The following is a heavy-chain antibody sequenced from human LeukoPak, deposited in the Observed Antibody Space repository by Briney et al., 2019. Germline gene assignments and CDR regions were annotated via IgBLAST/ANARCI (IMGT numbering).Heavy chain of an antibody. Sequence: PGGSLRLSCAASGFTVSSNYMSWVRQAPGKGLECVSLIYGGGSTYYADSVKGRFTISRDNSKNTLYLQMNSLRAEDTAVYYCAKGGESYRTGLDYWGQGTLVTVSS. D-gene: IGHD1-26*01. J-gene: IGHJ4*02. V-gene: IGHV3-53*01. CDR2: IYGGGST. CDR3: AKGGESYRTGLDY. CDR1: GFTVSSNY.